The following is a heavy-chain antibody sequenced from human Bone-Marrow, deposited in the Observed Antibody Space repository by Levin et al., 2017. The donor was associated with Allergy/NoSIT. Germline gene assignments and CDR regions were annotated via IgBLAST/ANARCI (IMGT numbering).Heavy chain of an antibody. CDR2: ISGSGGST. CDR3: AKGDRHSLPYDYGDYFDY. D-gene: IGHD4-17*01. Sequence: GGSLRLSCAASGFTFSSYAMSWVRQAPGKGLEWVSAISGSGGSTYYADSVKGRFTISRDNSKNTLYLQMNSLRAEDTAVYYCAKGDRHSLPYDYGDYFDYWGQGTLVTVSS. V-gene: IGHV3-23*01. CDR1: GFTFSSYA. J-gene: IGHJ4*02.